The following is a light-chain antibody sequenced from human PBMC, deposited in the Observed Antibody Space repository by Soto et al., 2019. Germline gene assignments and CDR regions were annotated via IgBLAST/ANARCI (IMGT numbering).Light chain of an antibody. CDR2: EVS. CDR3: CSHAGSYSWV. J-gene: IGLJ3*02. V-gene: IGLV2-11*01. Sequence: QSALPQPRSVSGSPGQSVTISCTGTSSDVGAYNHVSWYQQHPGKVPKLIINEVSERPSGVPDPFSGSKSGNTASLTISGLQAEDEAEYYCCSHAGSYSWVFGRGTKLTVL. CDR1: SSDVGAYNH.